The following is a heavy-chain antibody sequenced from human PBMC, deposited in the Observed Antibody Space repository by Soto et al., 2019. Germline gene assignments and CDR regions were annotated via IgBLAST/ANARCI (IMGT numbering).Heavy chain of an antibody. CDR2: IYYSGST. D-gene: IGHD3-9*01. Sequence: PSETLSLTCTVSGGSISSYYWSWIRQPPWKGLEWIGYIYYSGSTNYNPSLKSRVTISVDTSKNQFSLKLSSVTAADTAVYYCARHARDYDILTGPIDYWGQGTLVTVSS. CDR3: ARHARDYDILTGPIDY. V-gene: IGHV4-59*08. J-gene: IGHJ4*02. CDR1: GGSISSYY.